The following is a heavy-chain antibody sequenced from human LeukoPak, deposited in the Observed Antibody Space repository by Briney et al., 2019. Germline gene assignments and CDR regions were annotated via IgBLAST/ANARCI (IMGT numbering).Heavy chain of an antibody. J-gene: IGHJ3*02. Sequence: PSETLSLTCTVSGGSIGNFWGWIRQPPGKGLEWIGSIHYTGNTHYNASLKSRVTMSVDTSKNQFSLKLSSMTAADTAVYYCARHFSPGAFDIWGQGTMVSVSS. V-gene: IGHV4-39*01. D-gene: IGHD3-3*01. CDR1: GGSIGNF. CDR3: ARHFSPGAFDI. CDR2: IHYTGNT.